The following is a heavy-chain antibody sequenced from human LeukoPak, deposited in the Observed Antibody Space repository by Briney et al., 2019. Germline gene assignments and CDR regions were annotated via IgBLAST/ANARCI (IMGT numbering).Heavy chain of an antibody. J-gene: IGHJ4*02. CDR3: ARAWCSSTSCSPFDY. D-gene: IGHD2-2*01. CDR1: GYTFTGYY. CDR2: INPNSGGT. Sequence: ASVKVSRKASGYTFTGYYMHWVRQAPGQGLEWMGWINPNSGGTNYTQKFQGRVTMTRDTSISTAYMELSRLRSDDTAVYYCARAWCSSTSCSPFDYWGQGTLVTVSS. V-gene: IGHV1-2*02.